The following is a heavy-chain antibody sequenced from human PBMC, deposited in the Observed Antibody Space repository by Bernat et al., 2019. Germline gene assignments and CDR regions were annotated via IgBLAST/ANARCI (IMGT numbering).Heavy chain of an antibody. Sequence: EVQLVETGGGLIQPGGSLRLSCAASGFTVSSMSMSWVRQAPGKGLECVSVSYSGGNTYYADSVKGRFTTSRDNSKNTLDLQMNSLGAEDSAVYSCAADPESRRVITTYGLNAFDIWGQGTMVTVSS. V-gene: IGHV3-53*02. CDR1: GFTVSSMS. CDR3: AADPESRRVITTYGLNAFDI. D-gene: IGHD3-22*01. CDR2: SYSGGNT. J-gene: IGHJ3*02.